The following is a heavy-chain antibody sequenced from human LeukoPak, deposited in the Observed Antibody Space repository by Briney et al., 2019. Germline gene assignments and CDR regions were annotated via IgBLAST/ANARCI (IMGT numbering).Heavy chain of an antibody. CDR3: ARGSGSYAGPPFDY. Sequence: PSETLSLTCTVSGGSISSGSYYWSWIRQPAGKGLEWIGRIYTSGSTNYNPSLKSRVTISVDTSKNQFSLKLSSVTAADTAVYYCARGSGSYAGPPFDYWGQGTLVTVSS. CDR2: IYTSGST. CDR1: GGSISSGSYY. V-gene: IGHV4-61*02. D-gene: IGHD1-26*01. J-gene: IGHJ4*02.